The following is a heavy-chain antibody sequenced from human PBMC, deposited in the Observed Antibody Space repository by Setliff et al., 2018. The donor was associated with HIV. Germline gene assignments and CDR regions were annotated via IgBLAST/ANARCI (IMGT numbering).Heavy chain of an antibody. J-gene: IGHJ4*02. CDR3: ARDSSTKEMATIWVNFDY. CDR1: GFRFNIYA. Sequence: GGFLRLSCAASGFRFNIYAMTWVRQAPGKGLEWVSSISSSSSYIYYADSVKGRFTISRDNSKNTLYLQMNSPRADDTAVYYCARDSSTKEMATIWVNFDYWGQGTLVTVSS. CDR2: ISSSSSYI. V-gene: IGHV3-21*01. D-gene: IGHD5-12*01.